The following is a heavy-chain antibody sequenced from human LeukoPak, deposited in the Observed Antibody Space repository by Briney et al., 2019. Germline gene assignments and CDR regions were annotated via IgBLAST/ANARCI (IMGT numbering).Heavy chain of an antibody. CDR1: GCSFTNYW. D-gene: IGHD1-26*01. Sequence: GASLQISCRGAGCSFTNYWNGRGRRLPGKGLEWWGIIYPGDSDTRYSPSFQGQVTISADKSISTAYLQWSSLKASDTAMYYCARLRYSGSYYPTWGQGTMVTVSS. CDR2: IYPGDSDT. J-gene: IGHJ3*01. CDR3: ARLRYSGSYYPT. V-gene: IGHV5-51*01.